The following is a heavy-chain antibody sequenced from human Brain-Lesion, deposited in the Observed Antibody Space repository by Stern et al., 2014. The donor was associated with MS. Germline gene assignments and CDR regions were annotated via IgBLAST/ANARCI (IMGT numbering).Heavy chain of an antibody. J-gene: IGHJ4*02. CDR2: IKQDGSEK. CDR3: GRNSF. Sequence: EVQLVESGGGLVQPGGSLRLSCVGSGFTFSSHWMTWVRQAPGKGLEWVANIKQDGSEKNYVDSVRGRFTISKENAENPLYLQMNSLRAEDTAVFYCGRNSFWGQGTLVTVSS. CDR1: GFTFSSHW. D-gene: IGHD2-21*01. V-gene: IGHV3-7*01.